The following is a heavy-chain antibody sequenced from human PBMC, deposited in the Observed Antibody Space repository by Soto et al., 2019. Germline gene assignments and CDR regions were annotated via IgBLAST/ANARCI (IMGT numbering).Heavy chain of an antibody. D-gene: IGHD3-22*01. CDR2: IYWDDDK. CDR1: GFSLSTSGVG. J-gene: IGHJ4*02. V-gene: IGHV2-5*02. CDR3: AHRRPYYDSSGYYFDY. Sequence: SGPTLVNPTQTLTLTCTFSGFSLSTSGVGVGWIRQLPGKALEWPALIYWDDDKRYSPSLKSRLTITKDTSKNQVVLTMTNMDPVDTATYYCAHRRPYYDSSGYYFDYWGQGTLVTVSS.